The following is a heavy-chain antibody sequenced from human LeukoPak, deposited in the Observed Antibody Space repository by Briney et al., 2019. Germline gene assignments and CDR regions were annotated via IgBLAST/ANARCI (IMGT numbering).Heavy chain of an antibody. D-gene: IGHD5-12*01. CDR1: GGTLSSYA. CDR3: ASGYYSGYDQPFDY. V-gene: IGHV1-3*01. J-gene: IGHJ4*02. CDR2: INAGNGNT. Sequence: ASVKVSCKASGGTLSSYAISWVRQAPGQRLEWMGWINAGNGNTKYSQKFQGRVTITRDTSASTAYMELSSLRSEDTAVYYCASGYYSGYDQPFDYWGQGTLVTVSS.